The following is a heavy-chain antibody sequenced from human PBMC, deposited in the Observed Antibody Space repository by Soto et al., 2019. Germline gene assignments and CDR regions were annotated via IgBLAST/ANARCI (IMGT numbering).Heavy chain of an antibody. CDR2: ISGSGGST. D-gene: IGHD3-10*01. V-gene: IGHV3-23*01. CDR1: GFTFSSYA. J-gene: IGHJ4*02. CDR3: AKVIYGSGSYLPLPLDY. Sequence: LRLSCAASGFTFSSYAMSWVRQAPGKGLEWVSAISGSGGSTYYADSVKGRFTISRDNSKNTLYLQMNSLRAEDTAVYYCAKVIYGSGSYLPLPLDYWGQGTLVTVSS.